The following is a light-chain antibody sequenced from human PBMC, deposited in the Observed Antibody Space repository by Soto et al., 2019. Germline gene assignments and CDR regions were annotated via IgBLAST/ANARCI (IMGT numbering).Light chain of an antibody. Sequence: ETVMTQSPATLSVSPGERATLSCRASQSVYSSLAWYQQKPGQAPRLLIYGASTRATGIPAGLSGSGSGTEFTLTISRLQSEDFAVYYCQQYNNWPPWTFGQGTKVDIK. CDR3: QQYNNWPPWT. CDR2: GAS. J-gene: IGKJ1*01. V-gene: IGKV3-15*01. CDR1: QSVYSS.